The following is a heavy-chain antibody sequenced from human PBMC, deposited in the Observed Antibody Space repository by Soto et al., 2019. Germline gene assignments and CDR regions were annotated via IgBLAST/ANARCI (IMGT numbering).Heavy chain of an antibody. CDR3: ARDPVAYCGGDCRTFDY. J-gene: IGHJ4*02. Sequence: GGSLRLSCAASGFTFSSYAMHWVRQAPGKGLEWVAVISYDGSNKYYADYVKGRFTISRDKSKNTLYLQMNSLRAEDTAVYYCARDPVAYCGGDCRTFDYWGQGSLVTVSS. CDR2: ISYDGSNK. D-gene: IGHD2-21*02. CDR1: GFTFSSYA. V-gene: IGHV3-30-3*01.